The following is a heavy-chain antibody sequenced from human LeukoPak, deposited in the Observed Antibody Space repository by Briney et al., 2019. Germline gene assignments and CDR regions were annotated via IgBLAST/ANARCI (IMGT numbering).Heavy chain of an antibody. D-gene: IGHD3-3*01. Sequence: ASVKVSCKASGYTFTGYYMHWVRQAPGQGLEWMGWINPNSGGTNYAQKFQGRVTMTGDTSISTAYMELSRLRSDDTAVYYCARDGDFWSGYYTKVYWGQGTLVTVSS. CDR2: INPNSGGT. J-gene: IGHJ4*02. V-gene: IGHV1-2*02. CDR1: GYTFTGYY. CDR3: ARDGDFWSGYYTKVY.